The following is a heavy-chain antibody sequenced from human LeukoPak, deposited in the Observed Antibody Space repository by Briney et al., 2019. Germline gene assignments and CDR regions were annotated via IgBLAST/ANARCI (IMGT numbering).Heavy chain of an antibody. D-gene: IGHD6-6*01. V-gene: IGHV5-51*01. CDR3: AKHGTSSSSSYYYFFYHMDD. CDR1: GYSFTNYW. CDR2: IDPGDSDT. Sequence: GESLKISCQGSGYSFTNYWISWVRQMPGKGLEWMGIIDPGDSDTSYNPSFEGQVTISADKSINTAYLQWSSLKASDNALYYCAKHGTSSSSSYYYFFYHMDDWGKGTTVTVSS. J-gene: IGHJ6*03.